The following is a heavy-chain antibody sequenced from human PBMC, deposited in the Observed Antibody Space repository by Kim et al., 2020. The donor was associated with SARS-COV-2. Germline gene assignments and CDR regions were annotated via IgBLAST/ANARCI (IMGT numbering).Heavy chain of an antibody. D-gene: IGHD2-21*01. J-gene: IGHJ4*02. V-gene: IGHV3-74*01. Sequence: ADSVKGRFTISRDNAKNTLYLQMNSLRADETAVYYCASRINGGNSGIDFWGQGTLVTVSS. CDR3: ASRINGGNSGIDF.